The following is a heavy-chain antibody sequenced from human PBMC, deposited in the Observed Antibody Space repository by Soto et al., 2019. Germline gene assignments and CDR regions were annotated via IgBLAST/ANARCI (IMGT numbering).Heavy chain of an antibody. CDR3: ARLDTYYDFWSGYVYYGMDV. J-gene: IGHJ6*02. V-gene: IGHV3-7*01. CDR2: IKQDGSEK. D-gene: IGHD3-3*01. Sequence: GGSLRLSCGASGFTFSSYWMSWVRQAPGKGLEWVANIKQDGSEKYYVDSVKGRFTISTDNAKNSLYLQMNSLRAEDTAVYYCARLDTYYDFWSGYVYYGMDVWGQGTTVTVSS. CDR1: GFTFSSYW.